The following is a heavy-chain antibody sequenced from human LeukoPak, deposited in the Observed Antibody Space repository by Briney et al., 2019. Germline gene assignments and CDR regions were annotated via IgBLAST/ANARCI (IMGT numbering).Heavy chain of an antibody. V-gene: IGHV4-38-2*02. CDR2: IYHSGST. CDR3: ARESRYDSSGCYDFDY. Sequence: PSETLSLTCTVSGYSISSGYYWGWIRQPPGKGLEWIGSIYHSGSTYYNPSLKSRVTISVDTSKNQFSLKLSSVTAADTAVYYCARESRYDSSGCYDFDYWGQGTLVTVSS. CDR1: GYSISSGYY. D-gene: IGHD3-22*01. J-gene: IGHJ4*02.